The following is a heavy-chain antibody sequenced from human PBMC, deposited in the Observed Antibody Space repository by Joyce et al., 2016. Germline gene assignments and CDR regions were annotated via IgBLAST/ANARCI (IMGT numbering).Heavy chain of an antibody. J-gene: IGHJ4*02. D-gene: IGHD3-10*01. CDR2: LYTSGAT. CDR1: GGSISGHY. CDR3: ARDRPSGSYFDD. V-gene: IGHV4-4*07. Sequence: QAQLQESGPRLVKPSETLSLTGRVSGGSISGHYWSWIRQAAGKGLEWIGRLYTSGATSYNPSLKSRVIISADTAKDQFGLTVRSVTAADTAVYYCARDRPSGSYFDDWGQGILVSVSS.